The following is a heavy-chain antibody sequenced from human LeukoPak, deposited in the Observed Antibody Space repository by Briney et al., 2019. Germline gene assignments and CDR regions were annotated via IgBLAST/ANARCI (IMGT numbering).Heavy chain of an antibody. CDR2: FDPEDGET. D-gene: IGHD3-3*01. CDR3: ATQNRDVLRFLEWLLYLDY. V-gene: IGHV1-24*01. J-gene: IGHJ4*02. CDR1: GYTFTGYY. Sequence: ASVKVSCKASGYTFTGYYMHWVRQAPGQGLEWMGGFDPEDGETIYAQKFQGRVTMTEDTSTDTAYMELSSLRSEDTAVYYCATQNRDVLRFLEWLLYLDYWGQGTLVTVSS.